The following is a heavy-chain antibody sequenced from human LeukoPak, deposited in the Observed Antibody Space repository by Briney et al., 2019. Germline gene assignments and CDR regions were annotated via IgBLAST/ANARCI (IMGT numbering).Heavy chain of an antibody. Sequence: SETLSLTCTVSGASFNIYYWIWIRQPPGKGLEWIGYIYYSGSTNYNPSLKSRLTISVDTSKNQFSLNLRSVTAADTAVYYCARGGFSGGILRYFDLWGRGTLVTVSS. D-gene: IGHD2-15*01. V-gene: IGHV4-59*01. CDR2: IYYSGST. CDR3: ARGGFSGGILRYFDL. CDR1: GASFNIYY. J-gene: IGHJ2*01.